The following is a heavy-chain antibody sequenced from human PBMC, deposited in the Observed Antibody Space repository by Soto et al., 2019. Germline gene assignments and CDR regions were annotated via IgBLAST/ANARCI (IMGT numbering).Heavy chain of an antibody. J-gene: IGHJ6*03. CDR1: GFTFSSYG. Sequence: QVQLVESGGGVVQPGRSLRLSCAASGFTFSSYGMHWVRQAPGKGLEWVAVISYEGSNKYYADSVKGRFTISRDNSKNTLYLQMNSLRAEDTAVYYCAKDAEVGLLWFGESYYYYMDVWGKGTTVTVSS. V-gene: IGHV3-30*18. CDR2: ISYEGSNK. CDR3: AKDAEVGLLWFGESYYYYMDV. D-gene: IGHD3-10*01.